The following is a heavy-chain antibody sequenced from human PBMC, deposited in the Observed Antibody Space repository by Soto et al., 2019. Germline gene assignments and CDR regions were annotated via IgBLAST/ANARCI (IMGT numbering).Heavy chain of an antibody. J-gene: IGHJ4*02. CDR1: GYTFADYD. Sequence: QVQLVQSGAEVKKPGASVKVSCKASGYTFADYDVNWVRQAPGQGPEWMGWMNPNSGDAGSAQRFQGRATMTRDPSIGTAYMELSSRTSEDAAVYYWARCRYNGHDYRGYFDSWGQGTLLTVSS. V-gene: IGHV1-8*01. D-gene: IGHD5-12*01. CDR2: MNPNSGDA. CDR3: ARCRYNGHDYRGYFDS.